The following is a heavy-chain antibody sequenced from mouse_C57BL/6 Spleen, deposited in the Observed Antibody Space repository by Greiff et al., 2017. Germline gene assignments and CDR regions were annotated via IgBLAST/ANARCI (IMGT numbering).Heavy chain of an antibody. V-gene: IGHV2-2*01. CDR2: IWRGGST. CDR3: AGCCDNNGYFDV. CDR1: GFSLTSYG. D-gene: IGHD1-2*01. J-gene: IGHJ1*03. Sequence: VQLQQSGPGLVQPSQSLSISCTASGFSLTSYGVHWVRQSPGKGLEWIGVIWRGGSTDYNAALISSLGIRTADTTCRVFFILNSLQAADAAMYYCAGCCDNNGYFDVWGTGTTVTVSS.